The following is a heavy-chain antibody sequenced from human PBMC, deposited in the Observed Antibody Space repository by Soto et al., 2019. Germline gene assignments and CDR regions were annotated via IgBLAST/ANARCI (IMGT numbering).Heavy chain of an antibody. Sequence: QVQLVESGGGVVQPGRSLRLSCAASGFTFSSYGMHWVRQAPGKGLEWVAVIWYDGSNKYYADSVKGRFTISRDNSKNSLYLQMNRLRAEATAVYYRAIVSEGGTYYGGLDCLSKGTLVTVS. CDR2: IWYDGSNK. CDR1: GFTFSSYG. V-gene: IGHV3-33*01. CDR3: AIVSEGGTYYGGLDC. D-gene: IGHD1-26*01. J-gene: IGHJ4*02.